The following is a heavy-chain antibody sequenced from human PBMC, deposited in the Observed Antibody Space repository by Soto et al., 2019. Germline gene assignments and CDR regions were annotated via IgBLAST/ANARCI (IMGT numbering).Heavy chain of an antibody. J-gene: IGHJ2*01. CDR2: IYYSGST. CDR3: AREQHSSGTVIYWYFDL. V-gene: IGHV4-31*03. CDR1: GGSISSGGYY. Sequence: SETLSLTCTVSGGSISSGGYYWSWIRQHPGKGLEWIGYIYYSGSTYYNPSLKSRVTISVDTSKNQFSLKLSSVTAADTAVYYCAREQHSSGTVIYWYFDLWGRGTLVPVSS. D-gene: IGHD6-19*01.